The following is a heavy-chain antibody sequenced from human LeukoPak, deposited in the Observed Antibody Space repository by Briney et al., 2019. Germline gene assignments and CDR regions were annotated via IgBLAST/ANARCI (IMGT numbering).Heavy chain of an antibody. CDR3: AKDAEYGSGSYPDG. J-gene: IGHJ4*02. V-gene: IGHV3-23*01. Sequence: GGSLRLSCAVSGVTLSNYGMSWVRQAPGKGLEWVAGISGSGGSTNYADSVKGRFTISRDSPKNTLYLQMNSLRAEDTAVYYCAKDAEYGSGSYPDGWGQGTLVTVSS. CDR1: GVTLSNYG. D-gene: IGHD3-10*01. CDR2: ISGSGGST.